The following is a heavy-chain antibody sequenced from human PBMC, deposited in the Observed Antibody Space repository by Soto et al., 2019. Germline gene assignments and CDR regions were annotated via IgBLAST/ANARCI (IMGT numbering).Heavy chain of an antibody. Sequence: ASVKVSCKASGYTFTSYAMHWVRQAPGQRLEWMGWINAGNGNTKYSQKFQGRVTITRDTSASTAYMELSSLRSEDTAVYYCASSLEYDIWYGASDIWGQGTMVTVSS. V-gene: IGHV1-3*01. J-gene: IGHJ3*02. CDR2: INAGNGNT. D-gene: IGHD3-9*01. CDR3: ASSLEYDIWYGASDI. CDR1: GYTFTSYA.